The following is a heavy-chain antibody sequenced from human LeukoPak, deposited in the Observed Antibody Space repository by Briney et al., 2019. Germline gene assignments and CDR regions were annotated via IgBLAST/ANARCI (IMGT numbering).Heavy chain of an antibody. CDR2: ISYDGSNK. Sequence: PGGSLRLSCAVSGITLSNDGMSWVRQAPGKGLEWVAVISYDGSNKYYADSVKGRFTISRDNSKNTLYLQMDSLRAEDTAVYYCARGVDYYYMDVWGKGTTVTVSS. V-gene: IGHV3-30*05. J-gene: IGHJ6*03. CDR3: ARGVDYYYMDV. CDR1: GITLSNDG.